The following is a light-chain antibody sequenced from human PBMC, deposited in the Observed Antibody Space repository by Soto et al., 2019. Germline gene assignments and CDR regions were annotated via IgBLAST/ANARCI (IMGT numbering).Light chain of an antibody. CDR2: GNT. V-gene: IGLV1-40*01. Sequence: QSVLTQPPSVSGAPGQRVTISCAGNTSNIGAGYDVHWYQQLPGTAPKLLIYGNTNRPSGVPDRVSGSKSGTSASLAITGLQAEDEADYYCQSYDSSLSVVLFGGGTKLTVL. CDR3: QSYDSSLSVVL. CDR1: TSNIGAGYD. J-gene: IGLJ2*01.